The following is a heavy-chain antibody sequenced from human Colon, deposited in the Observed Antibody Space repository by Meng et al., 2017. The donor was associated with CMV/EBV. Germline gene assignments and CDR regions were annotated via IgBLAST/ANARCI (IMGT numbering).Heavy chain of an antibody. D-gene: IGHD1-26*01. Sequence: LSLTCETSGFTFSSYPMHWVRQAPGEGLECVSAISGNGGDTYYANSVKGRFTVSRDNSKSTLSLQMGSLRAEDTAVYYCAREVKEGGSFDYWGQGTLVTVSS. CDR3: AREVKEGGSFDY. J-gene: IGHJ4*02. CDR2: ISGNGGDT. V-gene: IGHV3-64*01. CDR1: GFTFSSYP.